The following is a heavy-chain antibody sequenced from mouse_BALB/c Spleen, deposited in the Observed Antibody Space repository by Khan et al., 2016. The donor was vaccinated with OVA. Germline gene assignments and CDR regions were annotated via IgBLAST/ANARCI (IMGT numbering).Heavy chain of an antibody. V-gene: IGHV2-2*02. Sequence: QVQLKQSGPGLVQPSQSLSITCTVSGFSLTTYGVHWVRQSPGKGLEWLGVIRSGGSTDYDAAFISRLSISKDSSKSQVFFKMTSLQVNDTAIYYCARNYDYDEGLAYWGQGTLVTVSA. J-gene: IGHJ3*01. CDR2: IRSGGST. CDR1: GFSLTTYG. D-gene: IGHD2-4*01. CDR3: ARNYDYDEGLAY.